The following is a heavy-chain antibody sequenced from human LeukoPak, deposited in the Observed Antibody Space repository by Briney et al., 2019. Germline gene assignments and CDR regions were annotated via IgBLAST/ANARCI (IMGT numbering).Heavy chain of an antibody. V-gene: IGHV3-23*01. J-gene: IGHJ3*01. CDR2: ISGSGGVT. CDR1: GFTISSSA. Sequence: GGSLRLSCAASGFTISSSAMSWVRQAPGKGLEWVSAISGSGGVTYYRDSVKGRFTVSRDNSKNTLYLQMNSLRAEGTALYYCAKNGSGTSRAFDVWGQGTMVTVSS. CDR3: AKNGSGTSRAFDV. D-gene: IGHD3-10*01.